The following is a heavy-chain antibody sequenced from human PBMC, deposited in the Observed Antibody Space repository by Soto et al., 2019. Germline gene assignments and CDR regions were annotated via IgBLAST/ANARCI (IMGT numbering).Heavy chain of an antibody. J-gene: IGHJ6*03. CDR1: GFTFSSYA. Sequence: GGSLRLSCAASGFTFSSYAMSWVRQAPGKGLEWVSAISGSGGSTYYADSVKGRFTISRDNSKNTLYLQMNSLRAEDTAVYYCAKHTGYCTNGVCYSNYYYYYMDVWGKGTTVTVSS. D-gene: IGHD2-8*01. CDR2: ISGSGGST. V-gene: IGHV3-23*01. CDR3: AKHTGYCTNGVCYSNYYYYYMDV.